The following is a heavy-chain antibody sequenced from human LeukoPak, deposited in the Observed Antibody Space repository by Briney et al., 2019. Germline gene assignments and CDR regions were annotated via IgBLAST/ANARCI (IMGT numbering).Heavy chain of an antibody. CDR3: AKDHDYRREYYFDY. Sequence: GGSLRLSCAASGFTFSDYYMSWIRQAPGKGLEWVSYISSSGSTIYYADSVKGRFTISRDNSKNTLYLQMNSLRAEDTAVYYCAKDHDYRREYYFDYWGQGTLVTVSS. D-gene: IGHD4-11*01. CDR2: ISSSGSTI. J-gene: IGHJ4*02. V-gene: IGHV3-11*01. CDR1: GFTFSDYY.